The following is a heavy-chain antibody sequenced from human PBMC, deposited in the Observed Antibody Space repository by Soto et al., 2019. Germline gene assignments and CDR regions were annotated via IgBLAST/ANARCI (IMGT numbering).Heavy chain of an antibody. D-gene: IGHD6-19*01. V-gene: IGHV3-7*01. Sequence: PGGSLRLSCAASGFTFSTSWMTWVRQAPGKGLEWVANIKQDGSAQYYVDSLKGRFSVSRDNAKNSLYLQMDSLRADDTAMYFCVRGASKSGWYPDYFDYWGQGALVT. J-gene: IGHJ4*02. CDR3: VRGASKSGWYPDYFDY. CDR2: IKQDGSAQ. CDR1: GFTFSTSW.